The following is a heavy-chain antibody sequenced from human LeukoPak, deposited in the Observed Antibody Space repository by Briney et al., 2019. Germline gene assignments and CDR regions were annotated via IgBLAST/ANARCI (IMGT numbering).Heavy chain of an antibody. D-gene: IGHD3-10*02. Sequence: SETLSLTCIVSGGSISSSKYYWGWIRQPPGKGLEWIGTIFNSGSTHYNPSLKSRVTISVDTSKNQFSLKLSSVTAADTAVYYCARDVRGVTYFDYWGQGTLVTVSS. CDR1: GGSISSSKYY. J-gene: IGHJ4*02. CDR3: ARDVRGVTYFDY. CDR2: IFNSGST. V-gene: IGHV4-39*07.